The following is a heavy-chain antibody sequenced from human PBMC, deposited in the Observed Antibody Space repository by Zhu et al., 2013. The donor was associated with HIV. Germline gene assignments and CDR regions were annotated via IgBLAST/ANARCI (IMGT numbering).Heavy chain of an antibody. CDR2: IIPIFGTA. CDR1: GGTFSSYA. CDR3: ARDAGSHIVPAAHDYYFDY. D-gene: IGHD2-2*01. V-gene: IGHV1-69*01. Sequence: QVQLVQSGAEVKKPGSSVKVSCKASGGTFSSYAISWVRQAPGQGLEWMGGIIPIFGTANYAQKFQGRVTITADESTSTAYMELSSLRSEDTAVYYCARDAGSHIVPAAHDYYFDYWGQGTLVTVSS. J-gene: IGHJ4*02.